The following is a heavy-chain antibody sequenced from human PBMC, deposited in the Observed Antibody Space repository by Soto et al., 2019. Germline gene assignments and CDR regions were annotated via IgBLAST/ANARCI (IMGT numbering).Heavy chain of an antibody. D-gene: IGHD6-13*01. V-gene: IGHV4-59*08. Sequence: SETLSLTCTVSGGSISSYYWSWIRQPPGKGLEWIGYIFYSGSTNYNPSLKSRVTISVDTSKNQFSLKLSSVTAADTAVYYCARRYSSSSDYWGQGTLVTVSS. CDR1: GGSISSYY. J-gene: IGHJ4*02. CDR3: ARRYSSSSDY. CDR2: IFYSGST.